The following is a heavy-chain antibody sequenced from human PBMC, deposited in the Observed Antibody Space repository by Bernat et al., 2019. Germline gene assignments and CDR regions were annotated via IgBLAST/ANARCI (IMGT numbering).Heavy chain of an antibody. CDR3: TTEIRGVTAPT. CDR2: IKTKADRGTT. Sequence: EVQLVESGGGLVKPGGSLRLSCAASGFTFSNAWMSWVRQAPGKGLEWVGRIKTKADRGTTDYAAPVKGRFTISRDDSKNTLYLQMNNLKTEDTAVYYCTTEIRGVTAPTWGQGTLITVSS. V-gene: IGHV3-15*01. CDR1: GFTFSNAW. D-gene: IGHD2-21*02. J-gene: IGHJ4*02.